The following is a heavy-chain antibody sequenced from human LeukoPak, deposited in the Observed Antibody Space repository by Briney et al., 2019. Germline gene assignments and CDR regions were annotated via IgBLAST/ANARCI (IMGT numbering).Heavy chain of an antibody. CDR2: INPSGGRT. CDR1: GYTSTSYY. D-gene: IGHD6-13*01. V-gene: IGHV1-46*01. CDR3: ARGDGEAASLWENWFDP. Sequence: ASVKVSCKASGYTSTSYYMHWVRQAPGQGLEWMGIINPSGGRTSYAQKFQGRVTMTRDMSTSTVYMELSSLRSEDTAVYYCARGDGEAASLWENWFDPWGQGTLVTVSS. J-gene: IGHJ5*02.